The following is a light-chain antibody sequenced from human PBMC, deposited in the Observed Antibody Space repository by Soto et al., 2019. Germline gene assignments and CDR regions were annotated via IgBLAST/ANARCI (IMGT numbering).Light chain of an antibody. CDR2: GAS. V-gene: IGKV3-20*01. Sequence: EIVLTQSPGTLSLSPGERATLSCRASQSVSSSYLAWYQQKPGQAPRRLLYGASSRATGIPDRFSGSGSGTDFSLTISSLEPEEFAVDYCQQYGSSPRTFGPGTKVYIK. CDR1: QSVSSSY. CDR3: QQYGSSPRT. J-gene: IGKJ3*01.